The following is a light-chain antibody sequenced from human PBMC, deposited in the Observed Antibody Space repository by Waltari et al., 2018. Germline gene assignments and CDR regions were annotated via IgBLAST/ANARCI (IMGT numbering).Light chain of an antibody. V-gene: IGLV2-8*01. J-gene: IGLJ3*02. CDR1: SSDVGGYNY. CDR2: GVN. CDR3: SSYGGSNNLV. Sequence: QSALTQPPSASGSPGQPVTISCTGTSSDVGGYNYVSWYQHHPGKAPTVMIYGVNKRPSGVPARFSGSKSGNTASLTVSGVQAEDEADYYCSSYGGSNNLVFGGGTKLTVL.